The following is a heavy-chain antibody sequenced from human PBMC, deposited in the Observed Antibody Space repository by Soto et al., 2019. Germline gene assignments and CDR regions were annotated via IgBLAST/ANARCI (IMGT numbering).Heavy chain of an antibody. CDR3: GGHRGWLFDY. J-gene: IGHJ4*02. Sequence: GGSLRLSCATSGFIFSSYWMNWVRRAPGKGLEWVANIKQDGREKYYVDSVKGRFTISRGNAKNAVYLQMNSLRVEDTAVYYCGGHRGWLFDYWGQGIVVTVSS. V-gene: IGHV3-7*01. D-gene: IGHD6-19*01. CDR2: IKQDGREK. CDR1: GFIFSSYW.